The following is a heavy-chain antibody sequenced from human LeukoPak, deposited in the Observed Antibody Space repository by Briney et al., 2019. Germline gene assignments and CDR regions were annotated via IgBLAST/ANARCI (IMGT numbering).Heavy chain of an antibody. Sequence: GGSLRLSCAAPGFTFSSYAMHWVRQAPGKGLEWVAVISYDGSNKYYADSVKGRFTISRDNYKNTLYLQMNSLRAEDTAVYYCARAGIVATIAAFDIWGQGTMVTVSS. CDR2: ISYDGSNK. J-gene: IGHJ3*02. D-gene: IGHD5-12*01. CDR1: GFTFSSYA. V-gene: IGHV3-30-3*02. CDR3: ARAGIVATIAAFDI.